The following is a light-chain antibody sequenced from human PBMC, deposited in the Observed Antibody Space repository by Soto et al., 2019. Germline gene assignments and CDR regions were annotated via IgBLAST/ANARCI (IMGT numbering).Light chain of an antibody. V-gene: IGLV2-18*02. CDR1: SGDIGTDNR. CDR2: EVS. J-gene: IGLJ2*01. CDR3: SSYTTSTLV. Sequence: QSALTQPPSVSGSPGQSVTISCTGTSGDIGTDNRVSWYQQTPGTAPKVMIYEVSNRPSGVPDRFSGSQSGNTASLTISGLQAEDEADYYCSSYTTSTLVLGGGTKLTVL.